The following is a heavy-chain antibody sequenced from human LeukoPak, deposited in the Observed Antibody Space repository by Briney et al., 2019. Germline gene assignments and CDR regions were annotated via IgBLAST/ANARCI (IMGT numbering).Heavy chain of an antibody. CDR3: ARGHAAAAGY. J-gene: IGHJ4*02. V-gene: IGHV3-30*03. CDR1: GFTFSTYN. D-gene: IGHD6-13*01. Sequence: GGSLRLSCAASGFTFSTYNMNWVRQAPGKGLEWVAVISYDGSNKYYADSVKGRFTISRDNSKNTLYLQMNSLRAEDTAVYYCARGHAAAAGYWGQGTLVTVSS. CDR2: ISYDGSNK.